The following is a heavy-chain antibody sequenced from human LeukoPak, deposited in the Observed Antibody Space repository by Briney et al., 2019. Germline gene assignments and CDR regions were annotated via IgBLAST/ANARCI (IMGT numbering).Heavy chain of an antibody. D-gene: IGHD3-10*01. CDR3: AAQAPGGDAFDI. J-gene: IGHJ3*02. V-gene: IGHV1-58*01. CDR2: IVVGSGNT. CDR1: GFTFTSSA. Sequence: SVKVSCKASGFTFTSSAVQWVRQARGQRLEWIGWIVVGSGNTNYAQKFQERVTITRDMSTSTAYMELSSLRSEDTAVYYCAAQAPGGDAFDIWGQGTMVTVSS.